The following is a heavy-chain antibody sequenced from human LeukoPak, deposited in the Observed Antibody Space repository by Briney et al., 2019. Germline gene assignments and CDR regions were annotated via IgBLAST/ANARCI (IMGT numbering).Heavy chain of an antibody. CDR2: ISGSRVST. D-gene: IGHD5-12*01. J-gene: IGHJ4*02. Sequence: PGGSLRLSCAASGFTFSSYAMSWVRQAPGKGLEWVSAISGSRVSTYHADSVKGRFTISRDNSKNTLYLQMNSLRAEDTAVYFCAKAPRVDIVATPYDYWGQGTLVTVSS. V-gene: IGHV3-23*01. CDR3: AKAPRVDIVATPYDY. CDR1: GFTFSSYA.